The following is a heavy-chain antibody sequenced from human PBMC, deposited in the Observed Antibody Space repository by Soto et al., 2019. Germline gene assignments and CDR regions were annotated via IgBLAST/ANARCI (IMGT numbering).Heavy chain of an antibody. D-gene: IGHD3-10*01. CDR1: GYSFTSYW. CDR3: ARQARGENYYYYYGMDV. CDR2: IDPSDSYT. J-gene: IGHJ6*02. Sequence: PGESLKISCKGSGYSFTSYWISWVRQMPGKGLEWMGRIDPSDSYTNYSPSFQGHVTISADKSISTAYLQWSSLKASDTAMYYCARQARGENYYYYYGMDVWGRGTTVTVSS. V-gene: IGHV5-10-1*01.